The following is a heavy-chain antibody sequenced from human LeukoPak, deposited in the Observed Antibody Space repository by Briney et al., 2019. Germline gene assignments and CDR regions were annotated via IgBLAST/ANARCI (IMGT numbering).Heavy chain of an antibody. D-gene: IGHD5-24*01. CDR3: AVLLAGVSDGFYNSFDI. J-gene: IGHJ3*02. CDR2: IYYSGST. V-gene: IGHV4-59*12. CDR1: GGSISSYY. Sequence: SETLSLTCTVSGGSISSYYWSWIRQPPGKGLEWIGYIYYSGSTNYNPSLKSRVTISVDTSKNQFSLKLRSVTAADTAVYYCAVLLAGVSDGFYNSFDIWGQGTMVTVSS.